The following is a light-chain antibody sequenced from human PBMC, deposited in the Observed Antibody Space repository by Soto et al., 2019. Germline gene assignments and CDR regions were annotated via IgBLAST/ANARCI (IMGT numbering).Light chain of an antibody. CDR2: DAS. J-gene: IGKJ1*01. CDR1: QSVSSY. Sequence: EIVLTQSPATLSLSPGERATLSCRASQSVSSYLAWYQQKPGQAPNLLIYDASNRATGIPARFSGSGSGTDFTLTISSLEPEDFAVYYCHQRSNWPVTFGQGTKVEIK. V-gene: IGKV3-11*01. CDR3: HQRSNWPVT.